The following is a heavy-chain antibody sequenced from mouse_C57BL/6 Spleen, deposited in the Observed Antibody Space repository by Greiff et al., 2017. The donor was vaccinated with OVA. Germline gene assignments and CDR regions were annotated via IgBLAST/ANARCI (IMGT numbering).Heavy chain of an antibody. J-gene: IGHJ2*01. D-gene: IGHD2-4*01. CDR3: ASLLDYDLYYFDY. CDR1: GYSITSGYY. CDR2: ISYDGSN. V-gene: IGHV3-6*01. Sequence: EVQLVESGPGLVKPSQSLSLTCSVTGYSITSGYYWNWIRQFPGNKLEWMGYISYDGSNNYNPSLKNRIPITRDTSKNQFFLKLNSVTTEDTATYYCASLLDYDLYYFDYWGQGTTLTVSS.